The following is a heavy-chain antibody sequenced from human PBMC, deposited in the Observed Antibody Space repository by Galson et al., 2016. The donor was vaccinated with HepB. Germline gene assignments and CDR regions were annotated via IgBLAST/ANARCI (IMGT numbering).Heavy chain of an antibody. V-gene: IGHV4-4*02. CDR1: GGSINSNNW. Sequence: SETLSLTCAVSGGSINSNNWWNWVRQPPGKGLEWIGEIYQSGTTHYNSSLKSRVTISIDNSKNQFSLRMTSVTAADTAVYYGSGGELARGFDPWGQGSLVTVSS. J-gene: IGHJ5*02. CDR2: IYQSGTT. D-gene: IGHD5-24*01. CDR3: SGGELARGFDP.